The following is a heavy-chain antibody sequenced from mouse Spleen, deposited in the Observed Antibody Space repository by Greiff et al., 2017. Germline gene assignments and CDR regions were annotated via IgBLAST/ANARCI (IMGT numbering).Heavy chain of an antibody. J-gene: IGHJ1*01. D-gene: IGHD2-14*01. Sequence: VQVVESGPGLVQPSQSLSITCTVSGFSLTSYGVHWVRQSPGKGLEWLGVIWSGGSTDYNAAFISRLSISKDNSKSQVFFKMNSLQANDTAIYYCARRGYDVGRYFDVWGAGTTVTVSS. CDR2: IWSGGST. CDR3: ARRGYDVGRYFDV. CDR1: GFSLTSYG. V-gene: IGHV2-2*02.